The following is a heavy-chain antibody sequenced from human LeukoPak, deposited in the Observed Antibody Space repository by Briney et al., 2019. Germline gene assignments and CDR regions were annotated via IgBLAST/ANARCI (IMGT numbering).Heavy chain of an antibody. CDR3: GREGRSGYDLTGYSGMDV. V-gene: IGHV3-48*03. Sequence: GGSLRLSCAASGFTFSTYEMNWVRQAPGKGLEWVSYIGSSNTIYYADSVKGRFTISRDNAKNSLYLQMNSLRAEDTAVYYCGREGRSGYDLTGYSGMDVWGKGTTFTVSS. CDR2: IGSSNTI. D-gene: IGHD5-12*01. CDR1: GFTFSTYE. J-gene: IGHJ6*04.